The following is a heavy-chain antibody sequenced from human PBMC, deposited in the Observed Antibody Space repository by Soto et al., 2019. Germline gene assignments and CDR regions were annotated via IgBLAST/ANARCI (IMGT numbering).Heavy chain of an antibody. CDR2: IYYSGST. D-gene: IGHD3-16*02. CDR1: GGSISSYY. Sequence: SETLSLTCTVSGGSISSYYWSWIRQPPGKGLEWIGYIYYSGSTNYNPSRKSRVTISVDTSKNQFSLKLSSVTAADTAVYYCARLDGRLRLGELSLYHIYYYGMDVWGQGTTVTVS. J-gene: IGHJ6*02. V-gene: IGHV4-59*01. CDR3: ARLDGRLRLGELSLYHIYYYGMDV.